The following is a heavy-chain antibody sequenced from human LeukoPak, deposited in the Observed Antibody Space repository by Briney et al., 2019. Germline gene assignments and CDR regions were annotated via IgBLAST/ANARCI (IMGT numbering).Heavy chain of an antibody. CDR1: GDSISSNPYY. CDR3: ARLRMPAAPDQAFDI. D-gene: IGHD6-13*01. CDR2: IYFSGST. Sequence: SSETLSLTCTVSGDSISSNPYYWGWIRQPPGKGLECIGNIYFSGSTYYNPSLKNRVTISVDTSRNQLSLKLSSVPAADTAVSYCARLRMPAAPDQAFDIWGDGKMVTASS. V-gene: IGHV4-39*01. J-gene: IGHJ3*02.